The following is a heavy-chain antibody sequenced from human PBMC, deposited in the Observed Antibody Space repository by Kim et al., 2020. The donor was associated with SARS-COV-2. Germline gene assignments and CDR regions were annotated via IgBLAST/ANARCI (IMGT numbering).Heavy chain of an antibody. CDR3: AREGASSGGFN. V-gene: IGHV5-51*01. D-gene: IGHD3-22*01. Sequence: TRYSPSFQGQVTITADKSISTAYLQWSSLKASDTAMYYCAREGASSGGFNWGQGTLVTVSS. CDR2: T. J-gene: IGHJ4*02.